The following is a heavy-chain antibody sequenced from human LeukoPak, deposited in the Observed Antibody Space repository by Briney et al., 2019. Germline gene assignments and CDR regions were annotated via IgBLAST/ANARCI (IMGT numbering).Heavy chain of an antibody. CDR1: GYTLTELS. V-gene: IGHV1-24*01. D-gene: IGHD4-11*01. CDR3: ATSDYSNGAGGPAPY. Sequence: ASVKVSCKVSGYTLTELSMHWVRQAPGKGLEWMGGFDPEDGETIYAQKFQGRVTMTEDTSTDTAYMELSSLRSEDTAVYYCATSDYSNGAGGPAPYWGQGTLVTVSS. J-gene: IGHJ4*02. CDR2: FDPEDGET.